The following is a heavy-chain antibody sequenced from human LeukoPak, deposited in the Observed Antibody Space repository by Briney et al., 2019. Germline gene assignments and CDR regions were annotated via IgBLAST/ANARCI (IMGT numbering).Heavy chain of an antibody. D-gene: IGHD3-10*02. CDR1: GGSISSYY. J-gene: IGHJ4*02. Sequence: PSETLSLTCTVSGGSISSYYWSWIRQPPGKGLEWIGYIYYSGSTYYNPSLKSRVTISVDTSKNQFSLKPSSVTAADTAVYYCARTLLISVSIDYWGQGTLVTVSS. CDR2: IYYSGST. CDR3: ARTLLISVSIDY. V-gene: IGHV4-59*08.